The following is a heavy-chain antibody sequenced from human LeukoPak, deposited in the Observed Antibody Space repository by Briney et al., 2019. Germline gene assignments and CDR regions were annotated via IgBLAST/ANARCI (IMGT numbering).Heavy chain of an antibody. Sequence: PGGSLRLSCAPSGFTLSSYWVSWVRPAPGKGLGWGANIKEEGSEKNYWDSVKGRFTISRDNAQNSLSMQMNSLRAEDTAVYYCARDRGPVVSPSRSPNTGAFDMWGQGTKVTVSS. J-gene: IGHJ3*02. CDR3: ARDRGPVVSPSRSPNTGAFDM. CDR2: IKEEGSEK. V-gene: IGHV3-7*01. CDR1: GFTLSSYW. D-gene: IGHD1-26*01.